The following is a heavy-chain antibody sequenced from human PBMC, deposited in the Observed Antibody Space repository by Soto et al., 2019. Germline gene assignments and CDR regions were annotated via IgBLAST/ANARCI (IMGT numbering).Heavy chain of an antibody. CDR2: ISGSGGST. CDR3: AKTPIFIAARPYYFDY. J-gene: IGHJ4*02. V-gene: IGHV3-23*01. D-gene: IGHD6-6*01. CDR1: GFTFSSYA. Sequence: PGGSLRLSCAASGFTFSSYAMSWVRQAPGKGLEWVSAISGSGGSTYYADSVKGRFTISRDNSKNTLYLQMNSLRAEDTAVYYCAKTPIFIAARPYYFDYWGQGTLVTVS.